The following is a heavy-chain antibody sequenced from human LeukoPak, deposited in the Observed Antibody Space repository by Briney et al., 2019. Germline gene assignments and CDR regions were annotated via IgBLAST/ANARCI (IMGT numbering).Heavy chain of an antibody. D-gene: IGHD3-22*01. CDR3: ARGLWGYYDSSGYYYGLGWIGHYYYGMDV. V-gene: IGHV3-21*01. J-gene: IGHJ6*02. CDR1: GFTFSSYS. Sequence: GGSLRLSCAASGFTFSSYSMNWVRQAPGKGLEWVSSISSSSSYIYYADSVKGRFTISRDNAKNSLYLQMNSLRAEDTAVYYCARGLWGYYDSSGYYYGLGWIGHYYYGMDVWGQGTTVTVSS. CDR2: ISSSSSYI.